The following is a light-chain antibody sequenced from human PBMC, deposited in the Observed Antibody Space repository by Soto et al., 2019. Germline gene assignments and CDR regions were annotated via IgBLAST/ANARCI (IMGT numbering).Light chain of an antibody. Sequence: DIQMTQSPSTLSASVGDRVTITCRASQSISAWLAWYQRKPGKPPNLLIYKASTLASGVPSRFSGSGSGTEFTLTINSLQPDDFATYYCQQYHIYSGTFGQGTKVHIK. CDR1: QSISAW. CDR2: KAS. V-gene: IGKV1-5*03. CDR3: QQYHIYSGT. J-gene: IGKJ1*01.